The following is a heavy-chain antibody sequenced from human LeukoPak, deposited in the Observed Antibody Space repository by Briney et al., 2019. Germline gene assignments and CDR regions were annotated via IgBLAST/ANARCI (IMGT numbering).Heavy chain of an antibody. Sequence: SETLFLTCTVAGGCITSYYWSWIRQPPGKELEWIGYIYYSGSTNYNPSLKSRVTISVDTSKNQFSLKLSSVTAAESAVYYCARLPGYCSSTSCHYYYGMDVWGQATTVTVSS. CDR3: ARLPGYCSSTSCHYYYGMDV. CDR2: IYYSGST. D-gene: IGHD2-2*01. CDR1: GGCITSYY. J-gene: IGHJ6*02. V-gene: IGHV4-59*08.